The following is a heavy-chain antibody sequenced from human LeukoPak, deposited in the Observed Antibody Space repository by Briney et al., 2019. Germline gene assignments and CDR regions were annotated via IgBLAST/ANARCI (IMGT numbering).Heavy chain of an antibody. D-gene: IGHD6-13*01. J-gene: IGHJ5*02. V-gene: IGHV4-34*01. CDR2: INHSGST. CDR3: ARDLIAAAGTRNWFDP. CDR1: GGSFSGYY. Sequence: SETLSLTCAVYGGSFSGYYWSWLRQPPGKGLEWIGEINHSGSTNYSPSLKSRVTISVDTSKNQFSLKLSSVTAADTAVYYCARDLIAAAGTRNWFDPWGQGTLVTVSS.